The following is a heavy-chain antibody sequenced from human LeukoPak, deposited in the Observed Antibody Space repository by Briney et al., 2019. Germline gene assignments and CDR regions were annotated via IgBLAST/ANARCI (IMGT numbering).Heavy chain of an antibody. Sequence: PGGSLRLSCAAAGFTFSSYAMSWVRQARGKGLEWVSAISGSGGSTYYADSVKGRFTISRDNSKNTLYLQMNSLRAEDTAAYYCAKYCSGGSCYGILDYWGQGTLVTVSS. J-gene: IGHJ4*02. CDR3: AKYCSGGSCYGILDY. CDR2: ISGSGGST. D-gene: IGHD2-15*01. CDR1: GFTFSSYA. V-gene: IGHV3-23*01.